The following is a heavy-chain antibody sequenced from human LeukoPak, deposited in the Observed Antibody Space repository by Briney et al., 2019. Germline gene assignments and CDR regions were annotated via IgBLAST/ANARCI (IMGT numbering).Heavy chain of an antibody. J-gene: IGHJ5*02. CDR1: GGSFSGYY. Sequence: SETLSLTCAVYGGSFSGYYWSWIRQPPGKGLEWIGEINHSGSTNYNPSLKSRVTISVDTSKNQFSLKLSSVTAADTAVYYCARANTVYSTGWYPNWFDPWGQGTLVTVSS. CDR3: ARANTVYSTGWYPNWFDP. D-gene: IGHD6-19*01. CDR2: INHSGST. V-gene: IGHV4-34*01.